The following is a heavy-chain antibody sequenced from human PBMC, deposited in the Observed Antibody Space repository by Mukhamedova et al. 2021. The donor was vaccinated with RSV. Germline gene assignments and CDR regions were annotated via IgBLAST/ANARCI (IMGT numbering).Heavy chain of an antibody. D-gene: IGHD6-13*01. Sequence: GKGLEWIGYIYYSGSTNYNPSLKSRVTISVDTSKNQFSLKLSSLTAADTAVXYCSXXXXQLVPXYXYLWRRGS. CDR2: IYYSGST. V-gene: IGHV4-59*13. CDR3: SXXXXQLVPXYXYL. J-gene: IGHJ2*01.